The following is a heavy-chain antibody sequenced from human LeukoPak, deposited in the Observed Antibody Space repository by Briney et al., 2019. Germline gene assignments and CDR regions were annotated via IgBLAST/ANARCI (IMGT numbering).Heavy chain of an antibody. CDR2: IYTSGST. CDR3: ARLRCVNPRWRCVPTAPFDY. Sequence: SQTLSLTCTVSGGSISSGSYYWSWIRQPAGKGLEWIGRIYTSGSTNYNPSLKSRVTISVDTSKNQFSLKLSSVTAADTAVYYCARLRCVNPRWRCVPTAPFDYWGQGTLVTVSS. CDR1: GGSISSGSYY. J-gene: IGHJ4*02. D-gene: IGHD2-21*01. V-gene: IGHV4-61*02.